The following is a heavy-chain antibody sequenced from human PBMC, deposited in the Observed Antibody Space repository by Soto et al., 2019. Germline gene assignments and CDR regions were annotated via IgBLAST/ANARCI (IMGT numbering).Heavy chain of an antibody. V-gene: IGHV4-59*01. D-gene: IGHD3-22*01. Sequence: SETLAFPWTVSVGFMSTYYWSGFRQPPGKGLEWIGYINYNGRTNYNHSLKSRVTISLDTSKNQIALSLMSVTAADTAVYYWSRDGRGGYLYDPWGQGTLVTVSS. CDR2: INYNGRT. CDR3: SRDGRGGYLYDP. CDR1: VGFMSTYY. J-gene: IGHJ5*02.